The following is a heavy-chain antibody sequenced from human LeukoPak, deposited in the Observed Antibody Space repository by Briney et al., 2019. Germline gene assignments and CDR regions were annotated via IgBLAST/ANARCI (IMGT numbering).Heavy chain of an antibody. D-gene: IGHD2-2*02. CDR1: GGSISSGGYY. V-gene: IGHV4-31*03. CDR2: IYYGGST. J-gene: IGHJ6*03. CDR3: ASGLEDIVVVPAAIPVPSYYMDV. Sequence: PSQTLSLTCTVSGGSISSGGYYWSWIRQHPGKGLEWIGYIYYGGSTYYNPSLKSRVTISVDTSKNQFSLKLSSVTAADTAVYYCASGLEDIVVVPAAIPVPSYYMDVWGKGTTVTVSS.